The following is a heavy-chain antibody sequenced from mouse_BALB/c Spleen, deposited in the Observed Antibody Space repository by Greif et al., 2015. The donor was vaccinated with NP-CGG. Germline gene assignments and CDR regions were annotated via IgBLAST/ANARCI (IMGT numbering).Heavy chain of an antibody. V-gene: IGHV3-6*02. J-gene: IGHJ3*01. CDR2: ISYDGSN. Sequence: EVQLQQSGPGLVKPSQSLSLTCSVTGYSITSGYYWNWIRQFPGNKLEWMGYISYDGSNNYNPSLKNRISITRDTSKNQFFLKLNSVTTEDTATYYCARDGGYDEAWFAYWGQGTLVTVSA. CDR1: GYSITSGYY. D-gene: IGHD2-2*01. CDR3: ARDGGYDEAWFAY.